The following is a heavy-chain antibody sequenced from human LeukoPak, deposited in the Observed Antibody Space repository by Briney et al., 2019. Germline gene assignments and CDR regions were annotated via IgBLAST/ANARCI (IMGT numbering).Heavy chain of an antibody. V-gene: IGHV4-34*01. J-gene: IGHJ5*02. D-gene: IGHD3-10*01. CDR2: IDHSGST. CDR1: GGSFSGYY. Sequence: PSETLSLTCAVYGGSFSGYYWSWIRQPPGKGLEWSGEIDHSGSTNYNPSLKSRVTISVDTSKNQFSLKLNSVTAADTAVYYCARNRHYYGSGNYGVPNWFDPWGQGTLVTVSS. CDR3: ARNRHYYGSGNYGVPNWFDP.